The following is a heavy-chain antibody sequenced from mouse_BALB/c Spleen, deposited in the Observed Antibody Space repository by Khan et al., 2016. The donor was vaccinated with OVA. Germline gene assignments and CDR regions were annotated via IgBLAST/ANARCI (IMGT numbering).Heavy chain of an antibody. CDR1: GYSITSDYA. CDR3: ARRAYYANWYFDV. J-gene: IGHJ1*01. Sequence: EVKLLESGPGLVKPSQSLSLTCTVTGYSITSDYAWNWIRQFPGNKLEWMGYISYSGSTSYNPSLKSRISITRDTSKNQFFLQLNSGTTGDTATYYCARRAYYANWYFDVWGAGTKVTVSS. V-gene: IGHV3-2*02. CDR2: ISYSGST. D-gene: IGHD1-1*02.